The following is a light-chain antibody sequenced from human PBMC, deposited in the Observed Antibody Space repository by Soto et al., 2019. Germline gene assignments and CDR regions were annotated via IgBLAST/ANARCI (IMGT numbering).Light chain of an antibody. CDR3: QQSRYTPPT. V-gene: IGKV1-39*01. Sequence: DIQMTQSPSSLSASIGDSITITCRASQSVSRYFSWFQQKPGKAPNLLIFGASSLQSGVPSRFSGSASGTEFTLTITSLVPDDFATYYCQQSRYTPPTFGQGTTVELK. J-gene: IGKJ2*01. CDR1: QSVSRY. CDR2: GAS.